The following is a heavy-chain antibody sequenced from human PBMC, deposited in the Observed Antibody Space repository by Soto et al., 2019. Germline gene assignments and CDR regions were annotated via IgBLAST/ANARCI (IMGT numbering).Heavy chain of an antibody. CDR3: APLSVSLSGPYGIHV. CDR2: MFYSGLT. CDR1: GYSVTSSDYY. V-gene: IGHV4-39*01. Sequence: PSETLSLTCSVSGYSVTSSDYYWAWIRQPPGKGLEWIGSMFYSGLTYYNPSLKSRVTLPVDTSKNQFSVRLNSVTAADTAVYYCAPLSVSLSGPYGIHVWGQGTTVTVSS. D-gene: IGHD2-15*01. J-gene: IGHJ6*02.